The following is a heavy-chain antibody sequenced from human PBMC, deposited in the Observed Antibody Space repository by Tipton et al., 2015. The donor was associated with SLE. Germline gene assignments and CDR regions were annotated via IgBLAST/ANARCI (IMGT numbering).Heavy chain of an antibody. J-gene: IGHJ2*01. D-gene: IGHD6-13*01. CDR2: IYPGDSDT. Sequence: QLVQSGAEVKKPGESLRISCKGSGYSFTGYWIGWVRQMPGKGLEWMGIIYPGDSDTRYSPSFQGQVTISADKSISTAYLQWSSLKASDTAMYYCARQIAAAGTPWYFDLWGRGTLVTVSS. CDR1: GYSFTGYW. CDR3: ARQIAAAGTPWYFDL. V-gene: IGHV5-51*01.